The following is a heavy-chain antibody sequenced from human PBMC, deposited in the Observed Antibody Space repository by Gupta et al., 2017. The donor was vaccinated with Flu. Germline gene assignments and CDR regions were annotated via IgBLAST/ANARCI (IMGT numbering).Heavy chain of an antibody. J-gene: IGHJ4*02. V-gene: IGHV1-2*02. Sequence: QVQLVQSGAEVKKPGASVKVSCKASGYTFTGYYMHWVRQAPGQGLEWMGWINPNSGGTNYAQKLQGRVTMTRDTSISTADMELSRLRSDETAVYYCARLTDDYDSSGVVLPHGGQGTLVTVSS. CDR3: ARLTDDYDSSGVVLPH. CDR2: INPNSGGT. CDR1: GYTFTGYY. D-gene: IGHD3-22*01.